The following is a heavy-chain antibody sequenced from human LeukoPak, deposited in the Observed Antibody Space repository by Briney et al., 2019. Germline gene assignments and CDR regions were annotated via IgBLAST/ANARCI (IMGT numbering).Heavy chain of an antibody. Sequence: ASVKVSCKASGYTFTGYYIHWVRQAPGQGLEWMGGIIPIFGTANYAQKFQGRVTITADESTSTAYMELSSLRSEDTAVYYCARASSDYYDSSGYYYFDYWGQGTLVTVSS. J-gene: IGHJ4*02. CDR3: ARASSDYYDSSGYYYFDY. D-gene: IGHD3-22*01. V-gene: IGHV1-69*13. CDR1: GYTFTGYY. CDR2: IIPIFGTA.